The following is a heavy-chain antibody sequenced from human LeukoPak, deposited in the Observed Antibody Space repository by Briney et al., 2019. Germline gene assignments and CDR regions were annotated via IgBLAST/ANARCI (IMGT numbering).Heavy chain of an antibody. V-gene: IGHV3-21*01. D-gene: IGHD3-10*01. CDR3: ASGNGVLYYYGSGSYDY. CDR2: ISSSSSYI. CDR1: GFTFSSYS. J-gene: IGHJ4*02. Sequence: GGSLRLSCAASGFTFSSYSMNWVRQAPGKGLEWVSSISSSSSYIYYADSVKGRFTISRDNAKNSLYLQMNSLRAEDTAVYYCASGNGVLYYYGSGSYDYWGQGTLVTVSS.